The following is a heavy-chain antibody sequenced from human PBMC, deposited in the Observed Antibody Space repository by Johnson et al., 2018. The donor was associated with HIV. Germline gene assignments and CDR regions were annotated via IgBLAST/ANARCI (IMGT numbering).Heavy chain of an antibody. CDR1: GFTFDDYG. CDR3: AKVIGEPGI. CDR2: ISGSGGST. J-gene: IGHJ3*02. V-gene: IGHV3-23*04. D-gene: IGHD1-26*01. Sequence: VQLVESGGGVVRPGGSLRLSCAASGFTFDDYGMSWVRQAPGKGLEWVSAISGSGGSTYYADSVKGRFTISRDNSKNTLCLQMNSLRVEDTAVYFCAKVIGEPGIWGQGTMVTVSS.